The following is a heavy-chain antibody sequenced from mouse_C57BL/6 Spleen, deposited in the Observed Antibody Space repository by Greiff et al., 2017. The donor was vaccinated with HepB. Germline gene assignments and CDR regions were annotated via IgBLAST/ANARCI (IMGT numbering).Heavy chain of an antibody. V-gene: IGHV5-4*03. CDR1: GFTFSSYA. CDR3: ARRRGFDY. CDR2: ISDGGSYT. J-gene: IGHJ2*01. Sequence: EVKLVESGGGLVKPGGSLKLSCAASGFTFSSYAMSWVRQTPEKRLEWVATISDGGSYTYYPDNVKGRFTISRDNAKNNLYLQMSHLKSEDTAMYYCARRRGFDYWGQGTTLTVSS.